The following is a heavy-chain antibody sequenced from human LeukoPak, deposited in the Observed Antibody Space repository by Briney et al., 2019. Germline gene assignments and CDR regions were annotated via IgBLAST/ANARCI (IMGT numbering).Heavy chain of an antibody. CDR1: GGSISNYY. D-gene: IGHD3-22*01. J-gene: IGHJ4*02. V-gene: IGHV4-59*01. CDR2: IYYSGST. CDR3: ARDRLYYFDY. Sequence: PSETLSLTCTLSGGSISNYYWSWIRQPPGKGLEWIGYIYYSGSTNYNPSLKSRVTISVDTSKNQFSLKLSSVTAAGTAVYYCARDRLYYFDYWGQGTLVTVSS.